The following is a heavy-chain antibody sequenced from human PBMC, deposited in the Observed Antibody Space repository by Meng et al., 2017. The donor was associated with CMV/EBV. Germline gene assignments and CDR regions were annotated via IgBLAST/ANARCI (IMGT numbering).Heavy chain of an antibody. J-gene: IGHJ6*02. Sequence: SVKVSCKASGFTFTSSAVQWVRQARGQRLEWIGWIVVGSGNTNYAQKFQERVTITRDMSTSTAHMELSSLRSEDTAVYYCAAEYYDSSGYYYGYYYYYGMDVWGQGTTVTVSS. CDR2: IVVGSGNT. V-gene: IGHV1-58*01. CDR3: AAEYYDSSGYYYGYYYYYGMDV. CDR1: GFTFTSSA. D-gene: IGHD3-22*01.